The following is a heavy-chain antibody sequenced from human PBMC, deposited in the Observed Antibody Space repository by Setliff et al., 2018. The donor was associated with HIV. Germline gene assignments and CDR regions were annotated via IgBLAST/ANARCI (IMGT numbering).Heavy chain of an antibody. Sequence: SETLSPTCTVYGGSISSYYWSWIRQPPGKGLEWIVYIYHTGSTNYNPSLKSRVTISLDTSKNQFSLNLSSVTASDTAAYYCATDYFPPPSYIWESYRSGAFDIWGQGTMVTVSS. D-gene: IGHD3-16*02. CDR3: ATDYFPPPSYIWESYRSGAFDI. CDR1: GGSISSYY. CDR2: IYHTGST. J-gene: IGHJ3*02. V-gene: IGHV4-59*01.